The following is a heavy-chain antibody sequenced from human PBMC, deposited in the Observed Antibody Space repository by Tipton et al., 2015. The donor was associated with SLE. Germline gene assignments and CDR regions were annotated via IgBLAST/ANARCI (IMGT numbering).Heavy chain of an antibody. CDR2: IYPGDSDT. CDR3: ARVYYNFGGGSDYYYYMDV. CDR1: GFSFSSYW. Sequence: QLVQSGAEVKKPGESLKISCKGSGFSFSSYWIAWVRQMPGKGLEWMGIIYPGDSDTRYSPSFQGQVTFSADKSIRTAYLQWSSLKASDTAMYYCARVYYNFGGGSDYYYYMDVWGKGTTVTVSS. V-gene: IGHV5-51*03. D-gene: IGHD3-3*01. J-gene: IGHJ6*03.